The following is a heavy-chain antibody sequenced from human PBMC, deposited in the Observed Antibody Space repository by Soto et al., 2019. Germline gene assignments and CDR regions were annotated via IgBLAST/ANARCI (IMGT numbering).Heavy chain of an antibody. CDR1: GYTFTSYD. V-gene: IGHV1-8*01. Sequence: ASLKVSCKASGYTFTSYDINWVRQATGQGLEWMGWMNPNSGNTGYAQKFQGRVTMTRNTSISTAYMELSSLRSEDTAVYYCARVGRGYSGYDYVYYYYGMDVWAEGPRSPSP. J-gene: IGHJ6*02. D-gene: IGHD5-12*01. CDR3: ARVGRGYSGYDYVYYYYGMDV. CDR2: MNPNSGNT.